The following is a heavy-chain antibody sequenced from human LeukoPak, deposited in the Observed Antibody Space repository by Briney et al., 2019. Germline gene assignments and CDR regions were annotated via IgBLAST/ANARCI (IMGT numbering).Heavy chain of an antibody. Sequence: ASVKVSCKASGYTFTSYAMNWVRQAPGQGLEWMGLINTNTGNPTYAQGFTGRFVFSLDTSVSTAYLQISSLKAEDTAVYYCARARTYYDILTGYLPTDNWFDPWGQGTLVTVSS. D-gene: IGHD3-9*01. CDR1: GYTFTSYA. V-gene: IGHV7-4-1*02. CDR3: ARARTYYDILTGYLPTDNWFDP. J-gene: IGHJ5*02. CDR2: INTNTGNP.